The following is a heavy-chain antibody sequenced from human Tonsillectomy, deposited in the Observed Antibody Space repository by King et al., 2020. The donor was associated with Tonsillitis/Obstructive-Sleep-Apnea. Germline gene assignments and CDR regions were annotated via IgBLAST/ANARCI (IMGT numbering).Heavy chain of an antibody. Sequence: VQLVESGGGVVQPGRSLRLSCAASGFTLSSSGIHWVRQGPGKGLEWVAVISSDGKNKYYADSVKGRFTISKDNSKNTLYLQMNSLRTEDTAVYYYAKDRSYSWSFDYWGQGTLVTVSS. J-gene: IGHJ4*02. CDR1: GFTLSSSG. V-gene: IGHV3-30*18. CDR3: AKDRSYSWSFDY. D-gene: IGHD6-13*01. CDR2: ISSDGKNK.